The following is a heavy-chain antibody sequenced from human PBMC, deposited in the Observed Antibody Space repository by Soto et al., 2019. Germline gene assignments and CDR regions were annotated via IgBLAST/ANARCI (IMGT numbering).Heavy chain of an antibody. CDR1: GFTFNDYW. V-gene: IGHV3-74*01. J-gene: IGHJ6*02. D-gene: IGHD1-20*01. CDR2: LNSDGSSG. Sequence: EVQLVESGGGLVQPGGSLRLSCVASGFTFNDYWMHWVRQAPGKGLVWVSRLNSDGSSGYYGDSMKGRFTISRDNAKNALYRLINSLRDEDTAVYYCARGLKYKYGMDVWGQGTTVTVSS. CDR3: ARGLKYKYGMDV.